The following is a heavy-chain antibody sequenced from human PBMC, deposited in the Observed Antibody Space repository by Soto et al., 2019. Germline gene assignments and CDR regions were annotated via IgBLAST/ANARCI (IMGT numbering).Heavy chain of an antibody. CDR3: AKSGGGHCSGGICYFFDY. J-gene: IGHJ4*02. CDR2: ISSSGGST. V-gene: IGHV3-23*01. D-gene: IGHD2-15*01. CDR1: GFTFASYA. Sequence: GGSLRLSCAASGFTFASYAMNWVRQAPGKGLEWVSVISSSGGSTYYADSVRGRFTISRDNSKNTLYLQMNSLRAEDTAIYYCAKSGGGHCSGGICYFFDYWGQGTLVTVSS.